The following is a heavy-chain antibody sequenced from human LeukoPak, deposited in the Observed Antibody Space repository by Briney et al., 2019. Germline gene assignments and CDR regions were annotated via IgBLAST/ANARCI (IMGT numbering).Heavy chain of an antibody. V-gene: IGHV1-18*01. CDR1: GYTFTSYG. CDR3: ARDLYSYGSNFDY. D-gene: IGHD5-18*01. Sequence: ASVKVSCKASGYTFTSYGISWVRQAPGQGLEWMGWISAYNGNTNYAQKFQGRVTMTRDMSTSTVYMELSSLRSEDTAVYYCARDLYSYGSNFDYWGQGTLVTVSS. J-gene: IGHJ4*02. CDR2: ISAYNGNT.